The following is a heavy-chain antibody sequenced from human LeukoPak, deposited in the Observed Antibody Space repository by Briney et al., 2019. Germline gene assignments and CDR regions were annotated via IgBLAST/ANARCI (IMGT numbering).Heavy chain of an antibody. V-gene: IGHV3-74*01. CDR1: GFTFSSYW. J-gene: IGHJ4*02. CDR3: ARGRPHGNDY. D-gene: IGHD4-23*01. CDR2: IASDGSST. Sequence: GGSLRLSCAASGFTFSSYWMNWVRQAPGKGLVWVSRIASDGSSTTYADSAKGRFSISRDNAKNTLYLQMNSLRVEDTAVYYCARGRPHGNDYWGQGTLVTVS.